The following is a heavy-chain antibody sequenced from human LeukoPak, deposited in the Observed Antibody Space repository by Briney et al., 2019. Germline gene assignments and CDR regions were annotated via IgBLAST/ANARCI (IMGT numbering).Heavy chain of an antibody. Sequence: PAGGSLRLSCAASGFTFSSYWMSWVRQAPGKGLEWVANIKQDGSEKYYVDSVKGRFTISRDNAKNSLYLQMNSLRAEDTAVYYCASACGGDCYPSTDTFDYWGQGSLVTVSS. CDR3: ASACGGDCYPSTDTFDY. V-gene: IGHV3-7*01. J-gene: IGHJ4*02. CDR2: IKQDGSEK. CDR1: GFTFSSYW. D-gene: IGHD2-21*02.